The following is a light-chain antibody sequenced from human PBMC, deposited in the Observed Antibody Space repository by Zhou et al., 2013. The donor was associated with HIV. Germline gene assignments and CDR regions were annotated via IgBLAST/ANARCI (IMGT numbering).Light chain of an antibody. CDR2: GAS. Sequence: EIVLTQSPGTLSLSPGEGVTLSCRASQSVNSNLAWYQQKPGQTPKLLIFGASTKAADIPGRFGGSGSGTDFTLTISGLQSEDFAVYYCQQYDLPPFTFGPGTKVEIK. CDR3: QQYDLPPFT. J-gene: IGKJ3*01. CDR1: QSVNSN. V-gene: IGKV3-15*01.